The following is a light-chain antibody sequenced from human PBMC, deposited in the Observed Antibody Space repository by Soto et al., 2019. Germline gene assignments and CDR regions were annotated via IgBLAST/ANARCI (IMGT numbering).Light chain of an antibody. CDR2: DVS. CDR3: CSYAGDLAL. V-gene: IGLV2-11*01. Sequence: QSVLTQPRSVSGSPGQSGTISCTGTSSDVGGYAFVSWFQQHPGKAPKLMISDVSKRPSGVPDRFSGSKSGNTASLTISGLQAEDEADYYCCSYAGDLALFGGGTKVTVL. CDR1: SSDVGGYAF. J-gene: IGLJ2*01.